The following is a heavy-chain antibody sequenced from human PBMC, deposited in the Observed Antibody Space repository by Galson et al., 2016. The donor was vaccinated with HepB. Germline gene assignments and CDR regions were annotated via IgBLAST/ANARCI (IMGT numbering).Heavy chain of an antibody. D-gene: IGHD6-13*01. CDR1: GFTVSSNY. CDR3: VRHYSSRWCFGY. CDR2: IYSGGRT. J-gene: IGHJ4*02. Sequence: SLRLSCAVSGFTVSSNYMSWVRQPPGKGLEWVSVIYSGGRTDYADSVKGRLSIPRDNSQNTVYLQTDSLRADDTAVYYCVRHYSSRWCFGYWGQGTLVTVSS. V-gene: IGHV3-66*04.